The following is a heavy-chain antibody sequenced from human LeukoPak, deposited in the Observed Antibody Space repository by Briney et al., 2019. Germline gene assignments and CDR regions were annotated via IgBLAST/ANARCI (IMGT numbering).Heavy chain of an antibody. D-gene: IGHD3-10*01. V-gene: IGHV1-3*03. CDR3: AREYYGSPDY. J-gene: IGHJ4*02. Sequence: ASVKVSRKPSGYTFTTYTLHWVRQAPGPRIEWMGLINTDNGDTKYSQDFQGRVTITRDTSATTAYIELSNLRSDDMAVYYCAREYYGSPDYWGQGTLVTVSS. CDR1: GYTFTTYT. CDR2: INTDNGDT.